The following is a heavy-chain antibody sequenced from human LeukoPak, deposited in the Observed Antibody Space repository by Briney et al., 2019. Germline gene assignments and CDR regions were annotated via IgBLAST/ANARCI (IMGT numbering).Heavy chain of an antibody. CDR3: ASRDHGYMFLGFLQDAFDI. J-gene: IGHJ3*02. Sequence: PSETLSLTCTVSAYSISSGYYWGWIRQPPGKGLEWIGSIYYSGSTYYNPSLKSRVTISVDTSKNQFSLKLSSVTAADTAVYYCASRDHGYMFLGFLQDAFDIWGQGTMVTVSS. V-gene: IGHV4-38-2*02. CDR2: IYYSGST. D-gene: IGHD6-13*01. CDR1: AYSISSGYY.